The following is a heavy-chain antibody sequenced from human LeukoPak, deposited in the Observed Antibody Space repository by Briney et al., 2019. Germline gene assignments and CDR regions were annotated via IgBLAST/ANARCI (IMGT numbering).Heavy chain of an antibody. J-gene: IGHJ2*01. CDR1: GGSFSGYY. CDR3: ARASLVHWYFDL. Sequence: PSETLSLTCAVYGGSFSGYYWSWIRQPPGKGLEWIGEINHSGSTNYNPSLKSRVTISVDTSKNQFSLKLSSVTAADTAVYYCARASLVHWYFDLWGRGTLVTVSS. V-gene: IGHV4-34*01. D-gene: IGHD3-10*01. CDR2: INHSGST.